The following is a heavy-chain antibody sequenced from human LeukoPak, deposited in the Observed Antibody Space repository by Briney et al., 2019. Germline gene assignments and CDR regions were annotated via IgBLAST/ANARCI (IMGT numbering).Heavy chain of an antibody. J-gene: IGHJ4*02. CDR2: ILYDGSNK. CDR1: GFTFNSYA. Sequence: PGGSLRLSCAASGFTFNSYAMHWVRQAPGKGLEWVAVILYDGSNKYYADSVKGRFTVSRDNSKNTLYLQMNSLRVEDTAVYYCAKDRGIISDYWGQGTLVTVSS. CDR3: AKDRGIISDY. D-gene: IGHD3-10*01. V-gene: IGHV3-30*18.